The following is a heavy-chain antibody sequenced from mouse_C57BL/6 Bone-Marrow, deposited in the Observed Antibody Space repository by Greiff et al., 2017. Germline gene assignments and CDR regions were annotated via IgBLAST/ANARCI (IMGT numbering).Heavy chain of an antibody. CDR2: IYPGDGDT. CDR3: ARGYGSSYVTY. V-gene: IGHV1-82*01. J-gene: IGHJ3*01. CDR1: GYAFSSSW. D-gene: IGHD1-1*01. Sequence: VQLQQSGPELVKPGASVKISCKASGYAFSSSWMNWVKQRPGKGLEWIGRIYPGDGDTNYNGKFKGKATLTADKSSSTAYRQLSSLTSEDSAVYFCARGYGSSYVTYWGQGTLVTVSA.